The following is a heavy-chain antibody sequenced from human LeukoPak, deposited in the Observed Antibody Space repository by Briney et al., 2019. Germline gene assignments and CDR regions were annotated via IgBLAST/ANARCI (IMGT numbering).Heavy chain of an antibody. CDR2: ITWNGGSI. Sequence: PGGSLRLSCAASGFTFDDYAMHWVRQAPGKGLEWVSGITWNGGSIGYADSVKGRFTISRDNAKNSLYLQMNSLRAEDTALYYCVSGDYYDSSGYYLFDYWGQGTLVTVSS. CDR3: VSGDYYDSSGYYLFDY. CDR1: GFTFDDYA. J-gene: IGHJ4*02. V-gene: IGHV3-9*01. D-gene: IGHD3-22*01.